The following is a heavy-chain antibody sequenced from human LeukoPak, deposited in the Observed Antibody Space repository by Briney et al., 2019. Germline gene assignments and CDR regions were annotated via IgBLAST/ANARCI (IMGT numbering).Heavy chain of an antibody. V-gene: IGHV3-21*04. Sequence: GGSLRLSCAASGFTFSSYSMNWVRQAPGKGLEWVSSISSGSSYIYYADSMKGRFTISRDNAKNSLYLQMNSLRAEDTAVYYCARDSDLQQLGFFDYWGQGTLVTVSS. CDR2: ISSGSSYI. CDR3: ARDSDLQQLGFFDY. CDR1: GFTFSSYS. D-gene: IGHD6-13*01. J-gene: IGHJ4*02.